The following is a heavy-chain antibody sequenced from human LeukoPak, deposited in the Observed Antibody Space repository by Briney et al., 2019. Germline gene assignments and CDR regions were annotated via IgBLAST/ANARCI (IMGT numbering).Heavy chain of an antibody. V-gene: IGHV3-23*01. Sequence: GGSLRLSRAASGFTFSSNAMSWVRQAPGKGLEWVSAISGSGGSTYYADSVKGRFTISRDNSKNTVYLQMNSLSAEDTAIYYCAKRSARPKPFDCWGQETLVTVSS. J-gene: IGHJ4*02. CDR2: ISGSGGST. CDR1: GFTFSSNA. CDR3: AKRSARPKPFDC. D-gene: IGHD6-25*01.